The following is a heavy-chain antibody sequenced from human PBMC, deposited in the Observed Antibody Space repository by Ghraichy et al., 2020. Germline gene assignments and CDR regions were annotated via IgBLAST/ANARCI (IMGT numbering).Heavy chain of an antibody. D-gene: IGHD2-15*01. CDR3: ARTSLCSGGSCYLAAESSPTTDAFDI. CDR2: INPNSGGT. Sequence: SVKVSCKASGYTFTGYYMHWVRQAPGQGLEWMGWINPNSGGTNYAQKFQGRVTMTRDTSISTAYMELSRLRSDDTAVYYCARTSLCSGGSCYLAAESSPTTDAFDIWGQGTMVTVSS. J-gene: IGHJ3*02. CDR1: GYTFTGYY. V-gene: IGHV1-2*02.